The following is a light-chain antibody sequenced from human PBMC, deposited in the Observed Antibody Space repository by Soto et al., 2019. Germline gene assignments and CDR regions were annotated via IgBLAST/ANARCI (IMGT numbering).Light chain of an antibody. Sequence: PGERATLSCSSSPSVTNYLGWSQHKPGKAPRLSRYGESRGATGIEDRLTGSGSGKDFTLNISRLEPEEFAVYYCKQYGSSPAITFGQGTRLEIK. V-gene: IGKV3-20*01. J-gene: IGKJ5*01. CDR3: KQYGSSPAIT. CDR1: PSVTNY. CDR2: GES.